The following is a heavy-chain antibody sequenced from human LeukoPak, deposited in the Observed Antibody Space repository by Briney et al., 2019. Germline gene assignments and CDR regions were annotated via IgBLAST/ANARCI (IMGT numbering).Heavy chain of an antibody. Sequence: GGPLRLFCAASGFTFSSYWMDWVRQAPGKGLAWVSRIISDGSSTPYADSVKGRFTISRDNAKNTLYLQMNSLRAEGTAVYYCARGGSGWSPFDYWGQGTLITV. CDR1: GFTFSSYW. D-gene: IGHD6-19*01. V-gene: IGHV3-74*01. CDR3: ARGGSGWSPFDY. J-gene: IGHJ4*02. CDR2: IISDGSST.